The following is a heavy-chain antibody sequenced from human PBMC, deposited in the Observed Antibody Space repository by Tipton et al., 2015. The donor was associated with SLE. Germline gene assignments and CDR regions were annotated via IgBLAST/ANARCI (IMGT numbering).Heavy chain of an antibody. CDR3: ARAYCGGDCYLAEYFQH. J-gene: IGHJ1*01. CDR1: GFTFSSYA. CDR2: ISGSGGTT. V-gene: IGHV3-23*01. D-gene: IGHD2-21*01. Sequence: SLRLSCAASGFTFSSYAMSWVRQAPGKGLEWVSAISGSGGTTYYADSVKGRFTISRDNSKNTLYLQMNSLRAEDTAVYYCARAYCGGDCYLAEYFQHWGQGTLVTVSS.